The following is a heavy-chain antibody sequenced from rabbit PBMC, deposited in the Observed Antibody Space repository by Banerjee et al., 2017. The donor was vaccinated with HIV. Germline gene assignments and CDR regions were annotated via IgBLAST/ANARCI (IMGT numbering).Heavy chain of an antibody. Sequence: QSLEESGGDLVKPGASLTLTCTASGFSFSSSYYMCWVRQAPGKGLEWIACIWTGSGTIYYASWAKGRFTISKTSSTTVTLQMTSLTAADKATYFCARGGGAGDGLSLWGPGTLVTVS. CDR1: GFSFSSSYY. J-gene: IGHJ4*01. CDR3: ARGGGAGDGLSL. V-gene: IGHV1S40*01. D-gene: IGHD2-1*01. CDR2: IWTGSGTI.